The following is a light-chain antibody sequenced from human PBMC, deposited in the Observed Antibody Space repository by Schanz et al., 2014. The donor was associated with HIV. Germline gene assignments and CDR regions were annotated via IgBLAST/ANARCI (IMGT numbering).Light chain of an antibody. CDR3: ASYTTNRTMT. CDR2: SNN. Sequence: QSVLTQPPSVSGAPGQRVTISCTGSKSNIGAGYDVHWYQQLPGTAPKLLIYSNNQRPSGVPDRFTGSKSGTSASLAISGLQTDDEGDYYCASYTTNRTMTFGGGTKLTVL. V-gene: IGLV1-40*01. J-gene: IGLJ2*01. CDR1: KSNIGAGYD.